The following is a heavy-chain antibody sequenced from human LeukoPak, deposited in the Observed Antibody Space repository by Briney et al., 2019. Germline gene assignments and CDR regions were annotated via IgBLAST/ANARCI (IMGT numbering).Heavy chain of an antibody. CDR2: IKSKTDGGTT. J-gene: IGHJ6*02. CDR3: TTDVDYYYGMDV. Sequence: PGGSLRLSCAASGFTFSSAWMSWVRQAPGKGLEWVGRIKSKTDGGTTDYAAPVKGRFTISRDDSKNTLYLQMNSLKTEDTAVYYCTTDVDYYYGMDVWGQGTTVTVSS. V-gene: IGHV3-15*01. CDR1: GFTFSSAW.